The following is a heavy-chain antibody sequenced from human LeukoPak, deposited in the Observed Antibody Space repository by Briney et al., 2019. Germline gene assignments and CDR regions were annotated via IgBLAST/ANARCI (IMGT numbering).Heavy chain of an antibody. D-gene: IGHD6-13*01. V-gene: IGHV3-21*01. CDR3: ASSFLSIAAAATDY. CDR1: GFTFSSYS. Sequence: PGGSLRLSCAASGFTFSSYSMNWVRRAPGKGLEWVSSISSSSSYIYYTDSVKGRFTISRDNAKNSLYLQMNSLRAEDTAVYYCASSFLSIAAAATDYWGQGTLVTVSS. CDR2: ISSSSSYI. J-gene: IGHJ4*02.